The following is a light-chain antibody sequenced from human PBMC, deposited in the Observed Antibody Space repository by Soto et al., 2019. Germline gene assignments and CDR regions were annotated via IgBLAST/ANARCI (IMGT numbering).Light chain of an antibody. CDR2: AAS. Sequence: EIVMTQSPATLSVYPGERATLSCRASQSLSFNLAWYQQKPGQAPRLLIYAASTRATGIPARFSGSGSGTEFTLTISSLQSEDFAVYYCQQYYRWPQTFGQGTKVDI. J-gene: IGKJ1*01. V-gene: IGKV3-15*01. CDR3: QQYYRWPQT. CDR1: QSLSFN.